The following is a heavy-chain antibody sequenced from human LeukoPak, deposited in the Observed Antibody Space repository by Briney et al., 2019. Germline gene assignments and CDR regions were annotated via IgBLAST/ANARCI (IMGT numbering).Heavy chain of an antibody. CDR3: AKDLYYESSGYWAIDY. V-gene: IGHV3-43*02. J-gene: IGHJ4*02. CDR2: ISGDGVST. Sequence: GGSLRLSCAASGFTFDDYAMHWVRQAPGKGLEWVSLISGDGVSTYYADSVKGRFTVSRDNSKNSLYLQMNSLRTEDTALYYCAKDLYYESSGYWAIDYWGQGTLVTVSS. D-gene: IGHD3-22*01. CDR1: GFTFDDYA.